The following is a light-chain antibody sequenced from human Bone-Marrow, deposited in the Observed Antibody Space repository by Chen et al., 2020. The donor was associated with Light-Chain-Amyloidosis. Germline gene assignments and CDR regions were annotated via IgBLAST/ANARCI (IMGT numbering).Light chain of an antibody. CDR3: CSYAGSSTLV. CDR2: EVS. J-gene: IGLJ3*02. CDR1: SSDVGSYNL. V-gene: IGLV2-23*02. Sequence: QSALTQPASVSGSPGQSINISCTGTSSDVGSYNLVSWYQQHPGKAPKLMIYEVSKRPSGVSNRCSGSKSGNTASLTISGLQAEDEADYYCCSYAGSSTLVFGGGTKLTVL.